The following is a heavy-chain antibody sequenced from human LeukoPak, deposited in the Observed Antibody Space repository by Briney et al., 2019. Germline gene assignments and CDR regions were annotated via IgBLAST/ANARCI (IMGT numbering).Heavy chain of an antibody. D-gene: IGHD2-21*02. CDR2: IKQDGSEK. CDR3: ARELAYCGGDCYGYMDV. V-gene: IGHV3-7*01. J-gene: IGHJ6*03. CDR1: GFTFSSYW. Sequence: GGSLRLSCAASGFTFSSYWMSWARQAPGKGLEWVANIKQDGSEKYYVDSVKGRFTISRDNAKNSLYLQMNSLRAEDTAVYYCARELAYCGGDCYGYMDVWGKGTTVTVSS.